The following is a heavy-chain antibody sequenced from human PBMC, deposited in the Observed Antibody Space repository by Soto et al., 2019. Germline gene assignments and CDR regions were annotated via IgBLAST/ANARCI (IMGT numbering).Heavy chain of an antibody. J-gene: IGHJ4*02. V-gene: IGHV1-18*01. Sequence: QVQLVQSGAEVKKPGASVKVSCKASGYTIASYAICWMRLAPGQGLEWMGWISAHNGNTNYAKKLQGRVTMTTDPSTTTAYMELRLLSSEDTGVYYCARDPPPPDYWGQGTLVTVSS. CDR2: ISAHNGNT. CDR3: ARDPPPPDY. CDR1: GYTIASYA.